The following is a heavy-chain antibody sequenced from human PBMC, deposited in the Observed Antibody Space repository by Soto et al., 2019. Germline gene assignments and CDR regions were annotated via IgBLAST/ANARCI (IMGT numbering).Heavy chain of an antibody. D-gene: IGHD2-8*01. CDR2: INHSGST. Sequence: QVQLQQWGAGLLKPSETLSLTCAVYGGSFSGYYWSWIRQPPGKGLEWIGEINHSGSTNYNPSLKSRVTISGDTSKNQFSLKLSTVTAADTAVYYCARGKMGWFDPWGQGTLVTVSS. CDR1: GGSFSGYY. CDR3: ARGKMGWFDP. J-gene: IGHJ5*02. V-gene: IGHV4-34*01.